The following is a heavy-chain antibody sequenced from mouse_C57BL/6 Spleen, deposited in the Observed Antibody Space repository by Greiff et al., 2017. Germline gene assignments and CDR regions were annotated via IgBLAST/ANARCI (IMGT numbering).Heavy chain of an antibody. Sequence: QVQLQQPGAELVRPGSSVKLSCKASGYTFTSYWMHWVKQRPIQGLEWIGNIDPSDSETPYNQKFKDKATLTVDKSSSTAYMQLSSLTSEDSAVYYCARNGPRYYCAMDYWGQGTSVTVSS. CDR3: ARNGPRYYCAMDY. J-gene: IGHJ4*01. CDR2: IDPSDSET. D-gene: IGHD1-1*02. V-gene: IGHV1-52*01. CDR1: GYTFTSYW.